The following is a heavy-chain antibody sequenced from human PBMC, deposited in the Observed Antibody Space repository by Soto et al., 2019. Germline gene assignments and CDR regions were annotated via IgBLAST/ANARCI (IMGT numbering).Heavy chain of an antibody. J-gene: IGHJ6*02. D-gene: IGHD3-10*01. CDR1: GFTVTAHY. V-gene: IGHV3-53*01. Sequence: GGSLRLSCAASGFTVTAHYVAWVRQAPGRGLEWVSLIYSGGGKYYADSVKGRFTISRDTSEKTFYLQMNSLRSEDTAVHYCARSDPAYAYGLNVWGQGTTVTVSS. CDR2: IYSGGGK. CDR3: ARSDPAYAYGLNV.